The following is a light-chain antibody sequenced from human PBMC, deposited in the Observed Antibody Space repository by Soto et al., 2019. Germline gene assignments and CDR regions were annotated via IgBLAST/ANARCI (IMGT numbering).Light chain of an antibody. CDR3: SSYTSSSTLHV. V-gene: IGLV2-14*01. Sequence: QSVLTQPASVSGSPGQSITISCTGTSSDVGGYNYVSWYQQHPRKAPKLMIYDISNRPSGVSNRFSGSKSGNTASLTTSGRQAEVEADYYCSSYTSSSTLHVFGTGTKLTVL. CDR1: SSDVGGYNY. CDR2: DIS. J-gene: IGLJ1*01.